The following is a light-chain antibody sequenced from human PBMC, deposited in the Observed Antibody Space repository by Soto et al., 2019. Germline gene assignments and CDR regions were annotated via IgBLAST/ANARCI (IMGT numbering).Light chain of an antibody. V-gene: IGKV3-15*01. J-gene: IGKJ1*01. CDR2: GAS. CDR1: QSIGHT. CDR3: QQSNNWPRT. Sequence: DILMTQSPATMSVSPGHRATLLCRASQSIGHTLAWYQHKPGKAPKLLIYGASTRATGVPARFIGSGSGTEFTLTISCLQSEDFAVYYCQQSNNWPRTFGQGTKVDIK.